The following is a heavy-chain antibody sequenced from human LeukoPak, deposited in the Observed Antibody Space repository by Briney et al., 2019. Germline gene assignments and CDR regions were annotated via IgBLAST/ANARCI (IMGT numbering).Heavy chain of an antibody. V-gene: IGHV1-18*01. J-gene: IGHJ4*02. CDR2: ISTYTGKT. Sequence: ASVKVSCKASGYTFTNYGINWVRQAPGQGLECLAWISTYTGKTDYAQKLQGRVTLTTDTSTSTAYMELRSLKADDTAVYYCARGVYYDTSGYYSFDYWGQGTLVGVSS. CDR3: ARGVYYDTSGYYSFDY. D-gene: IGHD3-22*01. CDR1: GYTFTNYG.